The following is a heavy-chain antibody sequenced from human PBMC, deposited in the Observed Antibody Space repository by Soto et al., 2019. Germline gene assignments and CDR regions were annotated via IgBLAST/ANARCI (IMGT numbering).Heavy chain of an antibody. Sequence: GGSLRLSCAASGFTFSSYAMHWVRQAPGKGLEWVAVISYGGSNKYYADSVKGRFTISRDNSKNTLYLQMNSLRAEDTAVYYCARDEIRYSSGWYYFDYWGQGTPVTVSS. D-gene: IGHD6-19*01. CDR3: ARDEIRYSSGWYYFDY. J-gene: IGHJ4*02. CDR2: ISYGGSNK. V-gene: IGHV3-30-3*01. CDR1: GFTFSSYA.